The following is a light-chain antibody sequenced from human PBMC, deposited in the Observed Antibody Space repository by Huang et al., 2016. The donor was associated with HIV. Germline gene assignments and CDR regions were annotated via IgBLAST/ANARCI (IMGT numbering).Light chain of an antibody. J-gene: IGKJ2*01. CDR3: QQYNNWPPVT. V-gene: IGKV3D-15*01. CDR2: GAS. Sequence: EVVMTQSPATLSVSPGERATLSCRASQSVSSNLAWYQQKPGQAPRLLIYGASTRATGIPARLSGSGSGTEFTLTISRLQSEDFAVYYCQQYNNWPPVTFGQGTKLEIK. CDR1: QSVSSN.